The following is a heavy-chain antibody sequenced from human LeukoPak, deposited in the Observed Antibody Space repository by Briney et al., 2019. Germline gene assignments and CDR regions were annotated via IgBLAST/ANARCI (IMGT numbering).Heavy chain of an antibody. CDR1: APSVSMGGYY. CDR3: AMYSSSWHYFDY. CDR2: IYYSGST. D-gene: IGHD6-13*01. Sequence: PSETLSLTWTVSAPSVSMGGYYWGWIRQHPGKGLEWIGYIYYSGSTYYNPSLKSRVTISVDTSKNQFSLKLSSVTAADTAVYYCAMYSSSWHYFDYWGQGTLVTVSS. V-gene: IGHV4-31*02. J-gene: IGHJ4*02.